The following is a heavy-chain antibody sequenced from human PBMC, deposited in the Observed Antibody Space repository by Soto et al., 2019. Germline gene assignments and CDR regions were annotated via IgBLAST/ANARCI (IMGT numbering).Heavy chain of an antibody. CDR1: GFSLSMSGAG. CDR3: ARGLRYCSSTNCPNCFDP. Sequence: QITLKESGPTLVKPTQTLTLTCTFSGFSLSMSGAGVGWIRQPPGKALEWLALIYWDDDKRYSPSLKSRLTINKDTSKNQFVLTMTNMDPVDTATYYCARGLRYCSSTNCPNCFDPWGQGTLVTVSS. J-gene: IGHJ5*02. CDR2: IYWDDDK. D-gene: IGHD2-2*01. V-gene: IGHV2-5*02.